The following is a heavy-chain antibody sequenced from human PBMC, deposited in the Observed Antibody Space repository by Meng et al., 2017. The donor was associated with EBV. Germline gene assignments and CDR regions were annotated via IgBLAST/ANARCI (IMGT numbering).Heavy chain of an antibody. D-gene: IGHD4-11*01. CDR2: INHSGST. J-gene: IGHJ5*02. CDR3: ARGDYTNYPRWFDP. Sequence: QVQLQQWGAGRLNPSETLSLTCAVYGGSFSGYYWSWIRQPPGKGLEWIGEINHSGSTNYNPSLKSRVTISVDTSKNQFSLKLTSLTAADTAIYYCARGDYTNYPRWFDPWGQGTLGTVSS. V-gene: IGHV4-34*01. CDR1: GGSFSGYY.